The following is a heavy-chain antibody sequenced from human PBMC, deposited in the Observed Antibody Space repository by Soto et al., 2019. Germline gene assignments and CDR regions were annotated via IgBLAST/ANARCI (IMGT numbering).Heavy chain of an antibody. CDR2: IWYDGSNK. Sequence: PGGSLRLSCAASGFTFSSYGMHWVRQAPGKGLEWVAVIWYDGSNKYYADSVKGRFTISRDNSKNTLYLQMNSLRAEDTAVYYCARETYPDQYYDFWSAYYYYGMDVWGQGTTVTVSS. D-gene: IGHD3-3*01. J-gene: IGHJ6*02. CDR3: ARETYPDQYYDFWSAYYYYGMDV. CDR1: GFTFSSYG. V-gene: IGHV3-33*01.